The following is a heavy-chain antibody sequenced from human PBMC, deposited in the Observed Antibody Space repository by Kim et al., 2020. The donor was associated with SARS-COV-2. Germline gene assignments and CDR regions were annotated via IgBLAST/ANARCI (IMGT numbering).Heavy chain of an antibody. V-gene: IGHV3-66*04. CDR2: IYSGGST. Sequence: GGSLRLSCAASGFTVSSNYMSWVRQAPGKGLEWVSVIYSGGSTYYADSVKGRFTISRDNSKNTLYLQMNSLRAEDTAVYYCASHSRGPSYYYYGMDVWGQGTTVTVSS. J-gene: IGHJ6*02. CDR1: GFTVSSNY. CDR3: ASHSRGPSYYYYGMDV. D-gene: IGHD3-16*01.